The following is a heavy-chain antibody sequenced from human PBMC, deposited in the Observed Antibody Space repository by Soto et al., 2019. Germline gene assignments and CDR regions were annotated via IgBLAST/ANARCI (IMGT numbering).Heavy chain of an antibody. Sequence: GGSLRLSCAASGFTFSSYAMHWVRQAPGKGLEWVAVISYDGSNKYYADSVKGRFTISRDNSKNTLYLQMNSLRAEDTAVYYCARDSSPLSGIYYYYYYGMDVWGQGTTVTVSS. V-gene: IGHV3-30-3*01. D-gene: IGHD2-8*02. CDR3: ARDSSPLSGIYYYYYYGMDV. CDR1: GFTFSSYA. CDR2: ISYDGSNK. J-gene: IGHJ6*02.